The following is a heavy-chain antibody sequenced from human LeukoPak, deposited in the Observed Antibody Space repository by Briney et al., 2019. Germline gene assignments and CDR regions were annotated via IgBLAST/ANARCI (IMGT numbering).Heavy chain of an antibody. D-gene: IGHD3-22*01. CDR2: ISGSGDNT. V-gene: IGHV3-23*01. CDR3: AKGSYYDSSGSFYFDY. J-gene: IGHJ4*02. Sequence: AGGSLRLSCAASGFMFSSYWMSWVRQAPGKGLEWVSGISGSGDNTYYADSVKGRFTISRDNSKNTLYVQVNSLGTEDTAAYYCAKGSYYDSSGSFYFDYWGQGTLVTVSS. CDR1: GFMFSSYW.